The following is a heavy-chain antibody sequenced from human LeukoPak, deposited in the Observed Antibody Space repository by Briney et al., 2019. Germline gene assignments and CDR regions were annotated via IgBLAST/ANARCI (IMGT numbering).Heavy chain of an antibody. V-gene: IGHV3-48*03. CDR1: GFTFNTHE. Sequence: GGSLRLSCAASGFTFNTHEMNWVRQAPGKGLEWISFISSSGSTKYHADSVKGRFTISRDNAKNSLYLQMNSLRVEDTAVYYCVRDESLWGDKTPGDVWGKGTTVTVSS. D-gene: IGHD2-21*02. CDR3: VRDESLWGDKTPGDV. J-gene: IGHJ6*04. CDR2: ISSSGSTK.